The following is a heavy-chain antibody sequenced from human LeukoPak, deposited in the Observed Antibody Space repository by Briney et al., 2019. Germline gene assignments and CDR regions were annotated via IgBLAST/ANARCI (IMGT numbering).Heavy chain of an antibody. CDR3: ARDPTGDREAY. CDR2: IYSGGST. Sequence: PGGSLRLSCAASGFTVSSNYMSWVRQAPGKGLEWVSVIYSGGSTYYADSVKGRFTISRDNSKNTLYLQMNSLRAEDTAVYYCARDPTGDREAYWGQGTLVTVSS. V-gene: IGHV3-66*01. CDR1: GFTVSSNY. D-gene: IGHD7-27*01. J-gene: IGHJ4*02.